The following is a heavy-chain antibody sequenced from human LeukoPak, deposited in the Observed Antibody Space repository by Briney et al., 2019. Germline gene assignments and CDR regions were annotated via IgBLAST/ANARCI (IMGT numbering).Heavy chain of an antibody. V-gene: IGHV3-30*18. CDR1: GFTFSSYG. Sequence: GGSPRLSCAASGFTFSSYGMHWVRQAPGKGLEWVAVISYDGSNKYYADSVKGRFTISRDNSKNTLYLQMNSLRAEDTAVYYCAKIGGGGDSDWFDPWGQGTLVTVSS. D-gene: IGHD2-21*02. CDR2: ISYDGSNK. CDR3: AKIGGGGDSDWFDP. J-gene: IGHJ5*02.